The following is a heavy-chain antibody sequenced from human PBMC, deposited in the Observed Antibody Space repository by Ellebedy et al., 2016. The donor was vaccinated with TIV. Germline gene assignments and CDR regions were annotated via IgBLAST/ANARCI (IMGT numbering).Heavy chain of an antibody. D-gene: IGHD6-19*01. J-gene: IGHJ4*02. CDR1: GFTLSDYH. CDR3: AASENPKRFDY. CDR2: IDTSGFTI. Sequence: GGSLRLSCGASGFTLSDYHMSWIRQAPGKGLEWLSYIDTSGFTIYYADSVRGRFTISRDSPKNSLYLQTHSLRAEDTAVYYCAASENPKRFDYWGQGALVTVSS. V-gene: IGHV3-11*01.